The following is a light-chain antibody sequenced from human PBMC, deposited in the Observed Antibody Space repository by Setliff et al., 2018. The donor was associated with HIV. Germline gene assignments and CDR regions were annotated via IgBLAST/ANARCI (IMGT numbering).Light chain of an antibody. CDR3: AAWDESLFELV. J-gene: IGLJ1*01. CDR1: SSNIGSSI. CDR2: NNR. V-gene: IGLV1-44*01. Sequence: QSALAQPPSASGTPGQRVTISCSGSSSNIGSSIVNWYQHLPGTAPKLLIYNNRQRPSGVPDRFSASKSGTSASLAITGLQSEDEADYYCAAWDESLFELVFGSGTKGTVL.